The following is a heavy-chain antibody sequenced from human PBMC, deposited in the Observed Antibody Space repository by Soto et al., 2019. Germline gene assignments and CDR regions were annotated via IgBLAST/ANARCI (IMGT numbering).Heavy chain of an antibody. V-gene: IGHV3-23*01. CDR1: GFTFSSYA. J-gene: IGHJ4*02. D-gene: IGHD3-22*01. Sequence: GGSLRLSCAASGFTFSSYAMSWVRQAPGKGLEWVSAISGSGGSTYYADSVKGRFTISRDNSKNTLYLQMNSLRAEDTAVYYCARGYFFDSSRYYADYWGQGTLVTVSS. CDR3: ARGYFFDSSRYYADY. CDR2: ISGSGGST.